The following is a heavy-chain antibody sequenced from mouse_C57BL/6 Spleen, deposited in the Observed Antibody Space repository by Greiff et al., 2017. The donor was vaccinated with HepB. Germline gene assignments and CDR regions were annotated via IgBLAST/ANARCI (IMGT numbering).Heavy chain of an antibody. CDR1: GYTFTSYW. CDR3: ARGLTTVVASRSPFDY. V-gene: IGHV1-61*01. D-gene: IGHD1-1*01. J-gene: IGHJ2*01. Sequence: VQLQQPGAELVRPGSSVKLSCKASGYTFTSYWMDWVKQRPGQGLEWIGNIYPSDSETHYNQKFKDKATLTVDKSSSTAYMQLSSLTSEDSAVYYCARGLTTVVASRSPFDYWGQDTTLTVSS. CDR2: IYPSDSET.